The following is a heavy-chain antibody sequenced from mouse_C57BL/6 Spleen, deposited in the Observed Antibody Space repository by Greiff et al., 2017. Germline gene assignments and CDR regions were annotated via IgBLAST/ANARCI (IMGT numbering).Heavy chain of an antibody. CDR2: IDPENGDT. Sequence: EVQLQQSGAELVRPGASVKLSCTASGFNIKDDYMHWVKQRPEQGLEWIGWIDPENGDTEYASKFQGKATIPADTSSNTAYLQLSSLTSEDTAVYYCTKGIYYDYGDWYFDVWGTGTTVTVSS. J-gene: IGHJ1*03. CDR3: TKGIYYDYGDWYFDV. V-gene: IGHV14-4*01. CDR1: GFNIKDDY. D-gene: IGHD2-4*01.